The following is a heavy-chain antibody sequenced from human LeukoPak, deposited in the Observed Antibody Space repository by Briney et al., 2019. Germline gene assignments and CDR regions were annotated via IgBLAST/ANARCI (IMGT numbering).Heavy chain of an antibody. J-gene: IGHJ4*02. CDR2: INPNSGGT. V-gene: IGHV1-2*02. D-gene: IGHD3-16*02. CDR3: ARGSPRMITFGGVIVTLSFDY. CDR1: GYTFTGYY. Sequence: ASVKVSCKASGYTFTGYYMHWVRQAPGQGLEWMAWINPNSGGTNYAQKFQGRVTMTRDTSISTAYMELSRLRSDDTAVYYCARGSPRMITFGGVIVTLSFDYWGQGTLVTVSS.